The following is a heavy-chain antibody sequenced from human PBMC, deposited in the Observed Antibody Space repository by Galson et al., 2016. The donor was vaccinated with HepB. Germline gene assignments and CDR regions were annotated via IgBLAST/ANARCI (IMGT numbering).Heavy chain of an antibody. J-gene: IGHJ2*01. V-gene: IGHV1-69*13. CDR3: ARRLDPPYWNFDL. CDR2: TIPTFRRA. CDR1: GGSFSSIG. Sequence: SVKVSCKASGGSFSSIGISWVRQAPGQRLEWMGGTIPTFRRANYAQKFQDRVKIVADEATRTAYMDLTSLRPDDTAIYYCARRLDPPYWNFDLWGRGSLVIVSS. D-gene: IGHD3-9*01.